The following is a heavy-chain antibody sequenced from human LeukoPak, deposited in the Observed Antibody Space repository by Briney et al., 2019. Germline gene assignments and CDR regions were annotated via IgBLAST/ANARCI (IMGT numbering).Heavy chain of an antibody. D-gene: IGHD2-15*01. CDR2: VHYSGSP. Sequence: SETLSLTCTVSGGSFGSYFWTWIRQPPGRGLECIGSVHYSGSPNYNPSLKSRVTISVDTSKKQFSLKLTSVTAADTAVYYCARRRVDYFDSRGRGTLVTVSS. J-gene: IGHJ4*02. CDR3: ARRRVDYFDS. CDR1: GGSFGSYF. V-gene: IGHV4-59*01.